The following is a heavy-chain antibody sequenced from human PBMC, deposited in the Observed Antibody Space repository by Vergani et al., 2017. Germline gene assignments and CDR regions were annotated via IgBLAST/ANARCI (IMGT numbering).Heavy chain of an antibody. CDR3: ARFPTAGCRGSSCHYGMDV. D-gene: IGHD2-15*01. CDR1: GFSFNSDW. Sequence: EVQLVQSGAEVKKPGESLKISCKGSGFSFNSDWIGWVRQMPGKGLEWMGIIYPGDYETRYSPSFQGQVTISVDKSISTAYLLWSSLKASDSAMYYCARFPTAGCRGSSCHYGMDVWGQGTTVIVSS. CDR2: IYPGDYET. V-gene: IGHV5-51*01. J-gene: IGHJ6*02.